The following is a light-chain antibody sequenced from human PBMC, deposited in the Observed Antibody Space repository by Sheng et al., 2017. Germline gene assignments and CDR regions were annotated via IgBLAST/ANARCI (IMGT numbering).Light chain of an antibody. V-gene: IGKV3-11*01. CDR3: QQRSNWPLT. Sequence: EIVLTQSPATLSLSPGDRAALSCRASQSISSYLAWYQQKPGQAPRLLIYNGSNRATGIPARFSGSGSGTDFTLTISSLEPEDFAVYYCQQRSNWPLTFGQGTRLEIK. CDR1: QSISSY. CDR2: NGS. J-gene: IGKJ5*01.